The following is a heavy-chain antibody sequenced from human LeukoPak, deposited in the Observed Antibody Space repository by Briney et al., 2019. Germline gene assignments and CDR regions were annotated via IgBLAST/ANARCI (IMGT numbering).Heavy chain of an antibody. CDR2: IYTRGAT. CDR1: GGSIRSY. D-gene: IGHD5-24*01. Sequence: SETLSLTCTVSGGSIRSYWSWIRQPAGKGLEWIGRIYTRGATNYNPSLKSRISISIDMSKNQFYLSLTSVTAADTAVYYCARGLQNMATITGFNYWGQGILVTVSS. CDR3: ARGLQNMATITGFNY. J-gene: IGHJ4*02. V-gene: IGHV4-4*07.